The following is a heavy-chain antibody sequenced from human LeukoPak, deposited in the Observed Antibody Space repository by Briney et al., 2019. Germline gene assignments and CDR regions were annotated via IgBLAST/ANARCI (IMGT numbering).Heavy chain of an antibody. CDR2: INPNSGDT. J-gene: IGHJ4*02. CDR1: GYTFTGSY. Sequence: ASVKVSCKASGYTFTGSYMHWVRQAPGQGLEWMGWINPNSGDTNYAQKFQGRVTMTRDTSISTAYMELSRLRSDDTAVYYCARWPVVATRAFDYWGQGTLVTVSS. D-gene: IGHD5-12*01. CDR3: ARWPVVATRAFDY. V-gene: IGHV1-2*02.